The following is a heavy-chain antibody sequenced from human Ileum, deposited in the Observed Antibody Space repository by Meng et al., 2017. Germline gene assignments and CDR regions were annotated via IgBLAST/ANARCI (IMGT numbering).Heavy chain of an antibody. CDR1: GGSISSSNW. CDR3: ASLRYNWNYSADY. CDR2: IYHSGST. D-gene: IGHD1-7*01. V-gene: IGHV4-4*02. J-gene: IGHJ4*02. Sequence: QVPLQGSGPGLVKALGTLSLPCPVSGGSISSSNWWSWVRQPPGKGLEWIGEIYHSGSTNYNPSLKSRVTISVDKSKNQFSLKLSSVTAADTAVYYCASLRYNWNYSADYWGQGTLVTVSS.